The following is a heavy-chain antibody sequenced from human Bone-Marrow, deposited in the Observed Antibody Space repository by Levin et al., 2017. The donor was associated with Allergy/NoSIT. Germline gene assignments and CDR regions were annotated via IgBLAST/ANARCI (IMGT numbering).Heavy chain of an antibody. J-gene: IGHJ4*02. V-gene: IGHV4-4*02. Sequence: SETLSLTCAVSGGSISSLYWWSWVRQPPGKTLEWIGEISYSGSTHYNPSLESRLTISLDKSKSQFSLRLTSVTAADTAMYYCARVKRSERYYGSGSFDYWGQGTLVIVSS. CDR1: GGSISSLYW. D-gene: IGHD3-10*01. CDR3: ARVKRSERYYGSGSFDY. CDR2: ISYSGST.